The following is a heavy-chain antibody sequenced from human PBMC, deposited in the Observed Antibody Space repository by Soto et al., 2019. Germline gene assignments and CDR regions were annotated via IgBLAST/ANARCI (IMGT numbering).Heavy chain of an antibody. V-gene: IGHV4-31*03. D-gene: IGHD3-16*02. CDR1: GDSISSGGYY. CDR2: IYYSGST. Sequence: SETLSLTCSVSGDSISSGGYYWSWIRQHPGKGLEWIGYIYYSGSTYYNPSLKSRVTISVDTSKNQFSLKLSSVTAADTAVYYCARSGVIGRWPQSLDAFDIWGQGTMVTVSS. CDR3: ARSGVIGRWPQSLDAFDI. J-gene: IGHJ3*02.